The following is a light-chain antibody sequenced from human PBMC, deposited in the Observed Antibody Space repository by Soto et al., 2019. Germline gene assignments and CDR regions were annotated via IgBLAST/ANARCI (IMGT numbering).Light chain of an antibody. CDR1: QSISTY. CDR3: QETYSTPTWT. Sequence: DIQITQSPSSLSASVGDRVTITCRASQSISTYLNWFQQKPGKAPRLLIYDASSLQSGVPSRFSGSGSGTDFTLTISSLQPEDFATYYCQETYSTPTWTFGQGTKVDIK. CDR2: DAS. V-gene: IGKV1-39*01. J-gene: IGKJ1*01.